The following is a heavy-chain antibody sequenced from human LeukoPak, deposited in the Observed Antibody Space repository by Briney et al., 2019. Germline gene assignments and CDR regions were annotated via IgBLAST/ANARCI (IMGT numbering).Heavy chain of an antibody. D-gene: IGHD3-10*02. CDR1: GFNFHRYT. Sequence: GGSLRLSCATSGFNFHRYTIHWVRQAPGKGLEWVSLAGWAGGTTYYSDSVRGRFTISRDSGRNSVYLQMNSLTTDDTAFYFCAKELNTMFFDYWGQGALVTVSS. V-gene: IGHV3-43*01. CDR3: AKELNTMFFDY. J-gene: IGHJ4*02. CDR2: AGWAGGTT.